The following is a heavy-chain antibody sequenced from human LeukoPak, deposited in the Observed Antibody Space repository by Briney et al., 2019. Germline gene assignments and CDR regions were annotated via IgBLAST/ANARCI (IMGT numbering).Heavy chain of an antibody. J-gene: IGHJ4*02. CDR1: GFTFSTYW. D-gene: IGHD1-1*01. CDR3: AREDWSIWN. Sequence: GGSLTLSCAASGFTFSTYWMHWVRQAPGEGLMWVSRIQTDGSDPVYADSVRGRFTISRDNAKNTLFLQMNSLRAEEPAVYYCAREDWSIWNWGQGTLVNVSP. V-gene: IGHV3-74*01. CDR2: IQTDGSDP.